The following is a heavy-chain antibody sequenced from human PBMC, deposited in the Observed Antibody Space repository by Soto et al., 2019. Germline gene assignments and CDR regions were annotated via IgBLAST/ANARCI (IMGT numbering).Heavy chain of an antibody. J-gene: IGHJ3*02. CDR3: AKDPPASSGSDAFDI. Sequence: PGGSLRLSCAASGFTFSGYWMHWVRQVPGKGLEWVSAISGSGGSTYYADSVKGRFTISRDNSKNTLYLQMNSLRAEDTAVYYCAKDPPASSGSDAFDIWGQGTMVTVSS. V-gene: IGHV3-23*01. CDR2: ISGSGGST. D-gene: IGHD3-22*01. CDR1: GFTFSGYW.